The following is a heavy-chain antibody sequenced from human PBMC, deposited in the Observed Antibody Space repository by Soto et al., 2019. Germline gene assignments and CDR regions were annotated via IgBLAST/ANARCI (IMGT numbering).Heavy chain of an antibody. J-gene: IGHJ4*02. D-gene: IGHD1-26*01. Sequence: QVQLQESGPGLVKPSETLSLTCTVSGGSISSYYWSWIRQPPGKGLEWIGYIYYSGSTNYTPSLKSRVTMSVDTSKNQFSLKLSSVTAADTAVYYCARRYGGNFDYWGQGTLVTVSS. V-gene: IGHV4-59*01. CDR3: ARRYGGNFDY. CDR1: GGSISSYY. CDR2: IYYSGST.